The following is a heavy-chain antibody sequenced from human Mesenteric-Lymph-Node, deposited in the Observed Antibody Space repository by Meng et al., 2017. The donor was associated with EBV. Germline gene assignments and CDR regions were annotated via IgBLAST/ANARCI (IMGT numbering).Heavy chain of an antibody. Sequence: QVQLHQSGPGLVKPSQTLALTCAGFGGSLSSGGYSWNWIRQTPGRGLEWIGYIYHTGTTYYNPSLKSRVTMSVDRSTNQFSLWLKSVTAADTAIYYCARAGAYYDVLTGFDYWGQGTLVTVSS. CDR3: ARAGAYYDVLTGFDY. CDR2: IYHTGTT. CDR1: GGSLSSGGYS. J-gene: IGHJ4*02. D-gene: IGHD3-9*01. V-gene: IGHV4-30-2*01.